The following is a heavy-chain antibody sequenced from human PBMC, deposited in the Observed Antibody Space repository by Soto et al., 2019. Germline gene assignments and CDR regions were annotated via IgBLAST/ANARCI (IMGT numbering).Heavy chain of an antibody. CDR2: IYSGGST. J-gene: IGHJ6*02. D-gene: IGHD3-22*01. V-gene: IGHV3-53*01. Sequence: VGSLRLSGAASGFTVSSNYMSWVRQAPGKGLEWVSVIYSGGSTYYADSVKGRFTISRDNSKNTLYLQMNSLRAEDTAVYYCARDPGDSSGYYPENGYYYYGMDVWGQGTTVTVSS. CDR3: ARDPGDSSGYYPENGYYYYGMDV. CDR1: GFTVSSNY.